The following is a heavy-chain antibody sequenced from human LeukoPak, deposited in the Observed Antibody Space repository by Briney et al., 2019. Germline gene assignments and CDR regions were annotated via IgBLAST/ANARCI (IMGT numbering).Heavy chain of an antibody. CDR3: TRLSGPATPHYGDYFDY. V-gene: IGHV3-73*01. CDR1: GFTFSGSA. D-gene: IGHD4-17*01. Sequence: GGSLRLSCAASGFTFSGSAMHWVRQASGKGLEWVGRIRSKADSYATAYAASVNGRFTISRDDSKNTAYLQMNSLKTEDTAVYYCTRLSGPATPHYGDYFDYWGQGTLVTVSS. J-gene: IGHJ4*02. CDR2: IRSKADSYAT.